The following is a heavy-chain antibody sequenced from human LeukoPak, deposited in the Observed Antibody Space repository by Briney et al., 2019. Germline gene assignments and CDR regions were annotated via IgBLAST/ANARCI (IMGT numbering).Heavy chain of an antibody. CDR2: IHTSGNT. J-gene: IGHJ5*02. Sequence: SSETLSLTCTVPGGSISSFYCSWIRQPPGKQLEWIGYIHTSGNTNHNPPLKSRVTMSVDTSKNQFSLHLRSVTAADTAVYYCARLHDPQISFNWFDTWGQGTLVTVSS. V-gene: IGHV4-4*09. CDR3: ARLHDPQISFNWFDT. D-gene: IGHD3-16*02. CDR1: GGSISSFY.